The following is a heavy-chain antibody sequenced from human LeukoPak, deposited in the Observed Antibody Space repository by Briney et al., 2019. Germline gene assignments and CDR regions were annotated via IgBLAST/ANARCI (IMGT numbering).Heavy chain of an antibody. J-gene: IGHJ6*03. D-gene: IGHD6-6*01. V-gene: IGHV1-2*06. CDR3: ASWGLVPPFYYMDV. CDR1: GYTFTGYY. CDR2: INPNSGGT. Sequence: ASVKVSCKASGYTFTGYYMHWVRQAPGQGLEWMGRINPNSGGTNYAQKFQGRVTMTRDTSISTACMELSRLRSDDTAVYYCASWGLVPPFYYMDVWGKGTTVTVSS.